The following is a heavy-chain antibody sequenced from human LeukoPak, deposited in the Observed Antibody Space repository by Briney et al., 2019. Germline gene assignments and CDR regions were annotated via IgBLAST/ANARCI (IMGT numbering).Heavy chain of an antibody. CDR3: ARGAWTFVT. V-gene: IGHV3-7*01. Sequence: GGSLRLSCVASGFPFSSYWMSGARQAPGKGLEWVANIKQDGSEKYYVDSVKGRFTISRDNAKTSLYLQMNSLRAEDTAVFYCARGAWTFVTCGQGTLVSVSS. CDR2: IKQDGSEK. J-gene: IGHJ5*02. D-gene: IGHD3/OR15-3a*01. CDR1: GFPFSSYW.